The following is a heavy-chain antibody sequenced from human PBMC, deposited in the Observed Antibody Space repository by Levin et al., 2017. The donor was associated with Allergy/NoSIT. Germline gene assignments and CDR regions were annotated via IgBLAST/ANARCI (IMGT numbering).Heavy chain of an antibody. CDR1: GFTFSSYG. CDR3: ATNVGGATNRGWYFDL. CDR2: ISYDGSNK. V-gene: IGHV3-30*03. D-gene: IGHD1-26*01. Sequence: GGSLRLSCAASGFTFSSYGMHWVRQAPGKGLEWVAVISYDGSNKYYADSVKGRFTISRDNSKNTLYLQMNSLRAEDTAVYYCATNVGGATNRGWYFDLWGRGTLVTVSS. J-gene: IGHJ2*01.